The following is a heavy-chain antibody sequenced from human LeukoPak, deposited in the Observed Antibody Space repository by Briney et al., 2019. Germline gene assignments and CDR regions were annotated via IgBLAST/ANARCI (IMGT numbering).Heavy chain of an antibody. V-gene: IGHV3-21*01. CDR1: GFTFSHYH. CDR3: ARGRNGGWDHSGSSGTFDV. CDR2: ISSSGTFI. Sequence: GRSLRLSCAASGFTFSHYHINWVRQAPGKGLEWVSYISSSGTFIYYADSLRGRFTIPRDNAKNSLYLQMSSLRAEDTAVYYCARGRNGGWDHSGSSGTFDVWGQGTLVTVSS. J-gene: IGHJ4*02. D-gene: IGHD6-19*01.